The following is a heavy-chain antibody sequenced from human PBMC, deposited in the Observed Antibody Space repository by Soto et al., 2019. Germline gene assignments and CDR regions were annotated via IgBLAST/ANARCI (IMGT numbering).Heavy chain of an antibody. Sequence: EVQLVESGGGLVQPGRSLRLSCAASGFTFDDYAMHWVRQAPGKGLEWVSGISWNSGSIGYADSVKGRFTISRDNAKNSLYLQLNSLRAEDTALYYCAKDKGGDIPGYMDVWGKGTTVTVSS. J-gene: IGHJ6*03. CDR3: AKDKGGDIPGYMDV. V-gene: IGHV3-9*01. CDR1: GFTFDDYA. D-gene: IGHD3-16*02. CDR2: ISWNSGSI.